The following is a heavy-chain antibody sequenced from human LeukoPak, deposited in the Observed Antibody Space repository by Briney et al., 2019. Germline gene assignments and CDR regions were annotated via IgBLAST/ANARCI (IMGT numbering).Heavy chain of an antibody. Sequence: PGGSLSLSCAASGFTISSHRMNWVRKAPGKGLEWVSSISSSSSTIYYADSVKGRFTIARDNAKNSLYLQMNSLRAEDTAVYYCAGGYRGYRYVRDFDYWGQGTLVTVSS. D-gene: IGHD5-18*01. CDR1: GFTISSHR. V-gene: IGHV3-48*01. CDR3: AGGYRGYRYVRDFDY. J-gene: IGHJ4*02. CDR2: ISSSSSTI.